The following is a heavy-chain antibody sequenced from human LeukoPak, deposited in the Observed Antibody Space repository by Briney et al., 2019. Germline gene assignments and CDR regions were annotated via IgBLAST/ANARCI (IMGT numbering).Heavy chain of an antibody. CDR1: GYTFTSYY. CDR3: AREGRIQLRYFDWPMIEGWFDP. D-gene: IGHD3-9*01. Sequence: WASVKVSCKASGYTFTSYYVHWVRQAPGQGLEWMGIINPSGGSTSYAQKFQGRVTMTRDMSTSTVYMELSSLRSEDTAVYYCAREGRIQLRYFDWPMIEGWFDPWGQGTLVTVSS. J-gene: IGHJ5*02. V-gene: IGHV1-46*01. CDR2: INPSGGST.